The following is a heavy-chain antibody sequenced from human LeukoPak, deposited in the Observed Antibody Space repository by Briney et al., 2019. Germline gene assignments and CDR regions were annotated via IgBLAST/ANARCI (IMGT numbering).Heavy chain of an antibody. CDR2: ISYDGSNK. V-gene: IGHV3-30*18. CDR3: AKDRGY. Sequence: PGGSLRLSCAASGFTFRSYGMHWVRQAPGKGLEWVAVISYDGSNKYYADSVKGRFTISRDNSKNTLYLQMNSLRAEDTAVYYCAKDRGYWGQGTLVTVSS. CDR1: GFTFRSYG. J-gene: IGHJ4*02.